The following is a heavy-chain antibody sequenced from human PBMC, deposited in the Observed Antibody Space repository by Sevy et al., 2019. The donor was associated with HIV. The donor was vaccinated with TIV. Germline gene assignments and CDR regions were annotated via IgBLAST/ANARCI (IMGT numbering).Heavy chain of an antibody. V-gene: IGHV3-64*01. J-gene: IGHJ4*02. CDR1: GFTFSNYA. D-gene: IGHD4-17*01. Sequence: GGSLRLSCAASGFTFSNYAMHWVRQAPGKGLEYVSAISSNGRYTYYANSVKGRFTISRDNSKNTLYLQMGSLRTEDMAVYHCASIGFAEYGDYWGLGTLVTVSS. CDR2: ISSNGRYT. CDR3: ASIGFAEYGDY.